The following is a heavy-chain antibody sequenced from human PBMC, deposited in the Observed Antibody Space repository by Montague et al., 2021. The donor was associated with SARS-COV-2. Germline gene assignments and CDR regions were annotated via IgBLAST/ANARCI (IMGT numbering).Heavy chain of an antibody. V-gene: IGHV3-48*03. D-gene: IGHD4-23*01. CDR3: AKDPLGYGGHYFEY. CDR1: GFTFSSYE. CDR2: ISNSGSTI. Sequence: SLRLSCAASGFTFSSYEMNWVRQAPGKGLEWVSYISNSGSTIYYADSVKGRFIISRDNLKNILYLQLTSLTAGDTAVYYCAKDPLGYGGHYFEYWGQGALVTVSS. J-gene: IGHJ4*02.